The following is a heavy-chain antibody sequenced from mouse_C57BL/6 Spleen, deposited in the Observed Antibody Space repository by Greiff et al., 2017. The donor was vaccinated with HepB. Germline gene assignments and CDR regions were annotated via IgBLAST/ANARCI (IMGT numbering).Heavy chain of an antibody. CDR1: GFTFSSYG. CDR2: ISSGGSYT. V-gene: IGHV5-6*01. CDR3: ARRTTVVANYYAMDY. D-gene: IGHD1-1*01. J-gene: IGHJ4*01. Sequence: EVQRVESGGDLVKPGGSLKLSCAASGFTFSSYGMSWVRQTPDKRLEWVATISSGGSYTYYPDSVKGRFTISRDNAKNTLYLQMSSLKSEDTAMYYCARRTTVVANYYAMDYWGQGTSVTVSS.